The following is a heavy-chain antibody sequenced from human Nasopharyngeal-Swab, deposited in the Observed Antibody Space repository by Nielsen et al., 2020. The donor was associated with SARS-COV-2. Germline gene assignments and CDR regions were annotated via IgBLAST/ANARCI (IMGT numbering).Heavy chain of an antibody. V-gene: IGHV4-4*07. CDR2: VYSNGSP. D-gene: IGHD2-21*01. Sequence: SATLSLPSPVSCGSIRSYYLSWIRQPAGKRLEWIGRVYSNGSPNYNPSLKSRVTMSADTSKNQFSLKLTSVTAADTAVYYCARGPITLRWWFDPWGQGTLVTVSS. CDR3: ARGPITLRWWFDP. J-gene: IGHJ5*01. CDR1: CGSIRSYY.